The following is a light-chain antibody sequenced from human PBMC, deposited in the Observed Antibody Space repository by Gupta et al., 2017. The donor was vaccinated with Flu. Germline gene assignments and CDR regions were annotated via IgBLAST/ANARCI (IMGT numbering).Light chain of an antibody. CDR2: QDN. V-gene: IGLV3-1*01. J-gene: IGLJ2*01. Sequence: SCGLTQHPSVSVSPGRTASITCSGDNLGAKYVCWYQQKPGQSPVLVMYQDNNRPSGIPERFSGSNSGNTATLTISGTQAVDEADYYCQAWDTTTEIFGGGTRLTVL. CDR1: NLGAKY. CDR3: QAWDTTTEI.